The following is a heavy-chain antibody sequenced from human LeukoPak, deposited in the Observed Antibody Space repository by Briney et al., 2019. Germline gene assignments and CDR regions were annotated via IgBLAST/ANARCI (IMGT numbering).Heavy chain of an antibody. D-gene: IGHD2-15*01. CDR2: FDPEDGET. J-gene: IGHJ4*02. CDR1: GYTLTELS. V-gene: IGHV1-24*01. Sequence: ASVKVSCKVSGYTLTELSMHWVRQAPGKGLEWMGGFDPEDGETIYAQKFQGRVTITRDTSISTAYMELSGLRSEDTAVYYCARVDGSPDYWGQGTLVTVSS. CDR3: ARVDGSPDY.